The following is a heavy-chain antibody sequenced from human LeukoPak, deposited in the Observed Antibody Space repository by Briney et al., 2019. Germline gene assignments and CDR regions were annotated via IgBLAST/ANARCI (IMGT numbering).Heavy chain of an antibody. CDR1: GFTFSSYS. D-gene: IGHD3-22*01. Sequence: GGSLRLSCAASGFTFSSYSMNWVRQAPGKGLEWVSSISSSSSYIYYADSVKGRFTISRDNAKNSLYLQMNSLRAEDTAVYYCARGGYYDSSGYYNPPFDYWGQGTLVTVSS. CDR3: ARGGYYDSSGYYNPPFDY. CDR2: ISSSSSYI. V-gene: IGHV3-21*01. J-gene: IGHJ4*02.